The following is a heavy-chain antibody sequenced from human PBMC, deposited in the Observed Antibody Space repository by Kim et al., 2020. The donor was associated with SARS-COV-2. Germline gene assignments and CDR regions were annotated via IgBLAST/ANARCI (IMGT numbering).Heavy chain of an antibody. V-gene: IGHV4-39*07. J-gene: IGHJ4*02. Sequence: PSRKSRVTISVDTSKNQFSLKLSSVTAADTAVYYCARPSIAAAGTSLGYWGQGTLVTVSS. D-gene: IGHD6-13*01. CDR3: ARPSIAAAGTSLGY.